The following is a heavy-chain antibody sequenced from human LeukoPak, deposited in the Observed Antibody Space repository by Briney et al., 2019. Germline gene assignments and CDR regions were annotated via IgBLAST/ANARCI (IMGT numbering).Heavy chain of an antibody. CDR3: ARTRSLRAAPFDY. J-gene: IGHJ4*02. CDR1: GGSISSSSYY. V-gene: IGHV4-39*07. D-gene: IGHD2-15*01. Sequence: PSETLSLTCTVSGGSISSSSYYWGWIRQPPGKGLEWIGSIYYSGSTYYNPSLKSRVTISVDTSKNQFSLKLSSVTAADTAVYYCARTRSLRAAPFDYWGQGTLVTVSS. CDR2: IYYSGST.